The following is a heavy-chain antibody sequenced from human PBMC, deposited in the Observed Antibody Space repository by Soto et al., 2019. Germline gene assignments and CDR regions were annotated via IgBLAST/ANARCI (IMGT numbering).Heavy chain of an antibody. CDR2: ISSSGSTI. J-gene: IGHJ4*02. CDR1: GFTFSDYY. V-gene: IGHV3-11*01. D-gene: IGHD1-26*01. CDR3: ARGAAQWLPREWELPTEYYFDY. Sequence: PGGSLRLSCAASGFTFSDYYMSWIRQAPGKGLEWVSYISSSGSTIYYADSVKGRFTISRDNAKNSLYLQMNSLRAEDTAVYYCARGAAQWLPREWELPTEYYFDYWGQGTLVTVSS.